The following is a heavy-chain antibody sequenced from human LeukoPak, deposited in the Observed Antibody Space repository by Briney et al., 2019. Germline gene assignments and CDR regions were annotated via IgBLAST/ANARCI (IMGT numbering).Heavy chain of an antibody. Sequence: GASVKVSFKASGYTFTGYYIHWVRQAPGQGLEWMGWINPYTGDTNYAQKSQGGVTMTRDTSISTAYMELSSLRSDDTAVYYCARAPKNDACDIWGQGTMVTVSS. J-gene: IGHJ3*02. CDR3: ARAPKNDACDI. CDR1: GYTFTGYY. V-gene: IGHV1-2*02. CDR2: INPYTGDT.